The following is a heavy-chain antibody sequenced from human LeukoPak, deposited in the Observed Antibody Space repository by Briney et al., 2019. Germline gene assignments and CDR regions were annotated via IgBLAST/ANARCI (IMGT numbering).Heavy chain of an antibody. J-gene: IGHJ4*02. CDR1: GGSFSGYY. D-gene: IGHD2-21*02. V-gene: IGHV4-34*01. CDR3: ARDDRGIVTATLN. Sequence: SETLSLTCAVYGGSFSGYYWSWIRQPPGKGLEWIEEINHSGSTNYNPSLKSRVTISVDTSKNQFSLKLSSVTAADTALYYCARDDRGIVTATLNWGQGTLVTVSS. CDR2: INHSGST.